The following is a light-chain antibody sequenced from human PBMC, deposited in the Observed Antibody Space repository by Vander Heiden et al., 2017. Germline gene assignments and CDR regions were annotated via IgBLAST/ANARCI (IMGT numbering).Light chain of an antibody. J-gene: IGKJ5*01. CDR1: QSISSN. V-gene: IGKV3-15*01. Sequence: EIVITPSPATLSLSPGDRGTPSCRASQSISSNLAWYQQKPGQAPRLFIYGASSRATGIPVRFSGSGSGTEFTLTISSLQSEDVAVYYCQQYNNWPLTFGQGTRLEIK. CDR3: QQYNNWPLT. CDR2: GAS.